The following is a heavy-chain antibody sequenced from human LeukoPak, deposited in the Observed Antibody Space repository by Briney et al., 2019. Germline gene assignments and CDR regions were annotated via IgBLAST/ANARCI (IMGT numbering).Heavy chain of an antibody. Sequence: GGSLRLSCVASGFPFSSYWMTWVRQAPGKGLEWVANIKQDGSKKSYVDSVKGRFTISRDNAKNSLYLQMNSLRAEDTAVYYCARGRGTYYFDYWGQGTLVTVSS. V-gene: IGHV3-7*01. CDR2: IKQDGSKK. J-gene: IGHJ4*02. CDR3: ARGRGTYYFDY. D-gene: IGHD6-25*01. CDR1: GFPFSSYW.